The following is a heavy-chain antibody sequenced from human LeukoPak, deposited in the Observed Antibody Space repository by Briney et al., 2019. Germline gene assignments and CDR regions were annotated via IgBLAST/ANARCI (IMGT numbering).Heavy chain of an antibody. CDR2: INHSGST. CDR3: ARAGYSSGWTYFDY. CDR1: GGSFSGYY. V-gene: IGHV4-34*01. Sequence: SETLSLTCAVYGGSFSGYYWSWIRQPPGKGLEWIGEINHSGSTNYNPSLKSRVTISVDTPKNQFSLKLSSVTAADTAVYYCARAGYSSGWTYFDYWGQGTLVTVSS. J-gene: IGHJ4*02. D-gene: IGHD6-19*01.